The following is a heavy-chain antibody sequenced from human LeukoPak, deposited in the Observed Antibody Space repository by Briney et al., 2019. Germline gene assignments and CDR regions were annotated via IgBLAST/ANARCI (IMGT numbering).Heavy chain of an antibody. CDR1: GYSISSSYY. Sequence: SETLSLTCAVSGYSISSSYYWGWIRQPPGKGLEWVGSIYHSGSTHNNPSLKSRVPISVDTSKNHFSQKFAFVTAADTAVYYFASGRWEVLGFRNNHDIIAPPPFYYWGQGTRVTVSS. CDR2: IYHSGST. J-gene: IGHJ4*02. CDR3: ASGRWEVLGFRNNHDIIAPPPFYY. D-gene: IGHD1-26*01. V-gene: IGHV4-38-2*01.